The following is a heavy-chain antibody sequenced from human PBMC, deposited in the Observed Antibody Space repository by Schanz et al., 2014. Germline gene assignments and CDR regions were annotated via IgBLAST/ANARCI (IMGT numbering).Heavy chain of an antibody. CDR2: VNPSVRGT. J-gene: IGHJ6*02. Sequence: QVQLVQSGAEVKKPGASVKVSCKASGYTFTSDSMHWVRQAPGQGLEWMGIVNPSVRGTHFAREFQGRVTMTTDTSTGTAYMELRSLRSDDTAVYYCARAKRFGDMDVWGQGTTVTVSS. CDR3: ARAKRFGDMDV. CDR1: GYTFTSDS. V-gene: IGHV1-46*01. D-gene: IGHD3-10*01.